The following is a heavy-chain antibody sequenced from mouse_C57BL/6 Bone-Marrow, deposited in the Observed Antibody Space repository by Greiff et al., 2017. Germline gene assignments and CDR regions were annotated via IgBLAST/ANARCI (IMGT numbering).Heavy chain of an antibody. CDR3: ARSIYYYGSSYLRYAMDY. V-gene: IGHV3-8*01. CDR1: GYSITSDY. J-gene: IGHJ4*01. CDR2: ISYSGST. Sequence: DVKLQESGPGLAKPSQTLSLTCSVTGYSITSDYWNWIRKFPGNKLEYMGYISYSGSTYYNPSLKSRISITRDTSKNQYYLQLNSVTTEDTATYYCARSIYYYGSSYLRYAMDYWGQGTSVTVSS. D-gene: IGHD1-1*01.